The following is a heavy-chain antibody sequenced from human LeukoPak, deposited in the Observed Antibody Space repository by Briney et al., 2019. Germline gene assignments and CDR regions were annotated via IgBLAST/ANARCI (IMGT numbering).Heavy chain of an antibody. CDR1: GYTFTSYY. CDR2: INPSGGST. V-gene: IGHV1-46*01. J-gene: IGHJ6*02. CDR3: ASVYLYGMDV. D-gene: IGHD2-8*01. Sequence: GASVTVSCTASGYTFTSYYMHWVRQAPGQGLEWMGIINPSGGSTSYAQKFQGRVTMTRDTPTNTVYMELSSLRTEDTAVYYCASVYLYGMDVWGQGTTVTVSS.